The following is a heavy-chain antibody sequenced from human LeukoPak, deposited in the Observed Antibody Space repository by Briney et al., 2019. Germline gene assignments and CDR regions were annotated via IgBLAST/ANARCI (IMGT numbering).Heavy chain of an antibody. CDR1: GFTFSTYA. V-gene: IGHV3-23*01. J-gene: IGHJ4*02. Sequence: GGSLRLSCAASGFTFSTYAMSWVRQAPGKGLEWVSTISDSGDSTYYADSVKGRFTISRDNSKNTLYLQMNSLRAEDTAVYYCAKALTPDIAYLWFDFWGQGTLVTVSS. CDR3: AKALTPDIAYLWFDF. D-gene: IGHD5-12*01. CDR2: ISDSGDST.